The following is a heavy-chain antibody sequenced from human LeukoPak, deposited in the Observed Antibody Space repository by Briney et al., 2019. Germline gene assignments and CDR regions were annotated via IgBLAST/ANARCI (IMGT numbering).Heavy chain of an antibody. CDR2: ISAHTGYT. Sequence: ASVKVSCKASGYTFTGYYMHWVRQAPGQGLEWMGWISAHTGYTNYAQKLQGRVTMTTDTSASTAYMELRSLGSDDTAVYYCARGRDVTRKVAVAGTPLTDFDYWGQGTLVTVSS. V-gene: IGHV1-18*04. J-gene: IGHJ4*02. D-gene: IGHD6-19*01. CDR3: ARGRDVTRKVAVAGTPLTDFDY. CDR1: GYTFTGYY.